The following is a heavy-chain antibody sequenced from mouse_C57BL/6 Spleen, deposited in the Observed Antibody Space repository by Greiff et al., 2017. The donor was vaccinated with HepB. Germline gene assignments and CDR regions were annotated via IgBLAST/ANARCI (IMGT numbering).Heavy chain of an antibody. CDR1: GYTFTSYW. J-gene: IGHJ2*01. CDR3: ARGRDYYGSSYFDY. D-gene: IGHD1-1*01. CDR2: IYPSDSET. Sequence: QVQLQQPGAELVRPGSSVKLSCKASGYTFTSYWMDWVKQRPGQGLEWIGNIYPSDSETHYNQKFKDKATLTVDKSSSTAYMQLSSLTSEDSAVYYCARGRDYYGSSYFDYWGQGTTLTVSS. V-gene: IGHV1-61*01.